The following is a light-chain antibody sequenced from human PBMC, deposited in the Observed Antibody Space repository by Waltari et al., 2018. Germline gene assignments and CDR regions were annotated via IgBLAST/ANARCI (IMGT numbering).Light chain of an antibody. V-gene: IGKV3-15*01. J-gene: IGKJ2*01. CDR3: QQYNNWPPYT. CDR2: GSS. Sequence: EIVMTQSPATLSVSPGARATLSCRASQGVSSNLAWYQQKPGQAPRLRIYGSSTRATGIPARFSGSGSGTEFTLTISSLQSEDFAVYYCQQYNNWPPYTFGQGTKLEIK. CDR1: QGVSSN.